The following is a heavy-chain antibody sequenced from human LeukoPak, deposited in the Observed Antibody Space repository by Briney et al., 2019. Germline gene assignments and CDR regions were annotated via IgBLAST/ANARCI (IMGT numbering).Heavy chain of an antibody. CDR2: IYYSGST. CDR3: ARHLYYDLTDAFDI. Sequence: PSETLSLTCTVSGGSISSSSYYWGWIRQPPGKGLEWIGSIYYSGSTYYNPSLKSRVTISVDTSKNQFSLKLSSVTAADTAVYYCARHLYYDLTDAFDIWGQGTMVTVSS. V-gene: IGHV4-39*07. CDR1: GGSISSSSYY. D-gene: IGHD3-3*01. J-gene: IGHJ3*02.